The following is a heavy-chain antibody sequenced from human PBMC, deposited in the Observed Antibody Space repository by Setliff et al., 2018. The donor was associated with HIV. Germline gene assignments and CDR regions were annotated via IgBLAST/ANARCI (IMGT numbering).Heavy chain of an antibody. CDR2: VYLSGST. D-gene: IGHD3-22*01. Sequence: SSETLSLTCTVSGDPISTYYWSWVRKPPGKGLEWIGYVYLSGSTSYSPSLRGRVTMSVDPSKNQFSLKLNSVTAADTAIYYCARGNYDTSDYYTNFYYYYMDVWGKGTAVTVSS. CDR1: GDPISTYY. J-gene: IGHJ6*03. V-gene: IGHV4-59*01. CDR3: ARGNYDTSDYYTNFYYYYMDV.